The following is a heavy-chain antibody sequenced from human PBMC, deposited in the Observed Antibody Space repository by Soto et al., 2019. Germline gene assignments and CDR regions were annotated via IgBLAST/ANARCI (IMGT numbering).Heavy chain of an antibody. D-gene: IGHD2-2*01. Sequence: KTSETLSLTCNVSGGSISSYYWSWIRQPAGKGLEWIGRIYTSGSTNYNPSLKSRVTMSVDTSKNQFSLKLSSVTAADTAVYYCARVRTNDYAEAFDIWGQGTMVTVSS. CDR2: IYTSGST. V-gene: IGHV4-4*07. CDR1: GGSISSYY. CDR3: ARVRTNDYAEAFDI. J-gene: IGHJ3*02.